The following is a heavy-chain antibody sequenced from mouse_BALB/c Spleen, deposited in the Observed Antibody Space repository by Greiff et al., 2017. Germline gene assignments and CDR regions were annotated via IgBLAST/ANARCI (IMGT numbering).Heavy chain of an antibody. D-gene: IGHD1-1*01. Sequence: VQLQQSGPGLVAPSQSLSITCTVSGFSLTSYGVHWVRQPPGKGLKWLGVIWAGGSTNYNSALMSRLSISKDNSKSQVFLKMNSLQTDDTAMYYCAREDYGISWGFAYWGQGTLVTVSA. CDR1: GFSLTSYG. J-gene: IGHJ3*01. CDR2: IWAGGST. CDR3: AREDYGISWGFAY. V-gene: IGHV2-9*02.